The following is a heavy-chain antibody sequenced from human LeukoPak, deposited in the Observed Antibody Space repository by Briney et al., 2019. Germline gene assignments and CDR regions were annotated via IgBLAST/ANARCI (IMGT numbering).Heavy chain of an antibody. CDR2: IYYSGRT. V-gene: IGHV4-59*01. CDR3: ARAGRKAPYGDTRYGMDV. Sequence: SETLSLTCTVSGGSISSYYWSWIRQPPGKGLEGIGYIYYSGRTNYNPSLKSRVTISVDTSKNQFSLKLSSVTAADTAVYYCARAGRKAPYGDTRYGMDVWGQGTTVTVSS. J-gene: IGHJ6*02. D-gene: IGHD4-17*01. CDR1: GGSISSYY.